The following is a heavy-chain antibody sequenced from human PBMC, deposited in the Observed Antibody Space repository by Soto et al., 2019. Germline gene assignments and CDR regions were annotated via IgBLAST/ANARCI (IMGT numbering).Heavy chain of an antibody. V-gene: IGHV3-9*01. CDR1: GFTFKNYA. CDR2: ITWNSDNI. J-gene: IGHJ4*02. CDR3: AKDIAESHGLDY. Sequence: EVQLVESGGGLVQPGRSLRLSCTTSGFTFKNYAMHWVRQAPGKGLEWVSGITWNSDNIGYADTVKGRLTVSRDNAKNSLYLQMNSLRAEDTAFYYCAKDIAESHGLDYWGRGSLVTVSS.